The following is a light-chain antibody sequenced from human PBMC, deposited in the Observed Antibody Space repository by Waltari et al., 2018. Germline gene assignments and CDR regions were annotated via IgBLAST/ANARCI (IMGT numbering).Light chain of an antibody. Sequence: EIVMTQSPATLSVSPGESATVSCRASQSAGANLAWYQHKPGQAPRLLIYAASTRATGIPDRFSGSGSGTEFTLTISSLQSEDFAVYYCQQYNKWPRTFGQGTKVEIK. CDR3: QQYNKWPRT. CDR1: QSAGAN. J-gene: IGKJ1*01. CDR2: AAS. V-gene: IGKV3-15*01.